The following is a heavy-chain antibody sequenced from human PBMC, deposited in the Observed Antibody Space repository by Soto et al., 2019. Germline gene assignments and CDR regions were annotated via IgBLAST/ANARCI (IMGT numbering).Heavy chain of an antibody. CDR1: GFTFSSYE. CDR2: ISGSGSAI. V-gene: IGHV3-48*03. CDR3: ARVRYSAYGGYYFDY. Sequence: EVQLVGSGGGLVQPGGSLRLSCAASGFTFSSYEMNWVRQAPGKGLEWFSYISGSGSAIYYADSVKGRFTISRDNAKNSLYLQMNSLRAEDTAVYYCARVRYSAYGGYYFDYWGQGTLVTVSS. J-gene: IGHJ4*02. D-gene: IGHD5-12*01.